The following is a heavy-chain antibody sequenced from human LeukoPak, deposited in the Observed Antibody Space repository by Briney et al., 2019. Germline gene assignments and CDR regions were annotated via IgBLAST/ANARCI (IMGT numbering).Heavy chain of an antibody. D-gene: IGHD2-2*01. CDR2: ISAYDGNT. J-gene: IGHJ4*02. Sequence: GASVKVSCKASGYTFTSYGISWVRQAPGQGLEWMGWISAYDGNTNYAQKLQGRVTMTTDTSTSTAYMELRSLRSDDTAVYYCAMSSVVVPAATPRPLDYWGQGTLVTVSS. V-gene: IGHV1-18*01. CDR3: AMSSVVVPAATPRPLDY. CDR1: GYTFTSYG.